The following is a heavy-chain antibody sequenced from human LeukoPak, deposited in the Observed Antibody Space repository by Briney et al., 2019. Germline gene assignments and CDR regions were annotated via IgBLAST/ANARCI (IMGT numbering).Heavy chain of an antibody. CDR3: ARDPPENYYDSSGYLGYYFDY. V-gene: IGHV1-46*01. CDR2: INPSGGST. J-gene: IGHJ4*02. CDR1: GYTFTSYY. D-gene: IGHD3-22*01. Sequence: ASVKVSCKASGYTFTSYYMHWVRQAPGQGLEWMGIINPSGGSTSYAQKFQGRVTMTRDMSTSTVYMELSSLRSEDTAVYYCARDPPENYYDSSGYLGYYFDYWGQGTLVTVSS.